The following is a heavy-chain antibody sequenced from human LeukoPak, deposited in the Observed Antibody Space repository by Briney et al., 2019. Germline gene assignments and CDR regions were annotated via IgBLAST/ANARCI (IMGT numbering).Heavy chain of an antibody. V-gene: IGHV4-59*01. CDR1: GGSISSYY. J-gene: IGHJ4*02. CDR2: IYYSGST. Sequence: PSETLSLTCTVSGGSISSYYWSWIRQPPGKGLEWIGYIYYSGSTNYNPSLKSRVTISVDTSKNQFSLKLSSVTAADTAVYYCARHARWGDTSYFDNWGQGTLVTVSS. CDR3: ARHARWGDTSYFDN. D-gene: IGHD3-16*01.